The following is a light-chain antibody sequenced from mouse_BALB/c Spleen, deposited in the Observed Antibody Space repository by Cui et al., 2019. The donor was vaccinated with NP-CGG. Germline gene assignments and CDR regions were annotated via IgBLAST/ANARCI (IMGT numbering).Light chain of an antibody. CDR3: ALWYSNHWV. CDR2: GTK. V-gene: IGLV1*01. J-gene: IGLJ1*01. CDR1: IGAVTTSNY. Sequence: HAVVTQESALTTSPGETVTLTCRSSIGAVTTSNYANWVQEKPDHLFTGLIGGTKSRPPGVPARFSGSLIGDKAALTITGAQTEDEAIYFCALWYSNHWVFGGGTKLTVL.